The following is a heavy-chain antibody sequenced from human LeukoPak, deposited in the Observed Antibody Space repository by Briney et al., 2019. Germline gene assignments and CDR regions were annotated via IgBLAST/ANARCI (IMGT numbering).Heavy chain of an antibody. V-gene: IGHV4-39*07. CDR1: GGSIRSSRYS. CDR2: IYYSGTT. J-gene: IGHJ3*02. Sequence: SETLSLTCTVSGGSIRSSRYSWGWIRQPPGKGLEWIGSIYYSGTTYYNPSLKSRVTISVDTSKNQFSLKLSSVTAADTAVYYCARDYCNGGSGSCYTDASDIWGQGTMVTVSS. D-gene: IGHD2-15*01. CDR3: ARDYCNGGSGSCYTDASDI.